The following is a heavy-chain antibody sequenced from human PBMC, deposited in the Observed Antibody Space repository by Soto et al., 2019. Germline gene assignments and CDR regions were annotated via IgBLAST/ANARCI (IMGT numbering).Heavy chain of an antibody. CDR3: ARSGAFWSGYYTCFDY. CDR1: GGSISSSNR. CDR2: IYHSGGT. D-gene: IGHD3-3*01. J-gene: IGHJ4*02. Sequence: SETLSLTCAVSGGSISSSNRWSWVRQPPGKGLEWIGEIYHSGGTNYNPSLKSRVTISVDKSKNQFSLKLSSVTAADTAVYYCARSGAFWSGYYTCFDYWGQGTLVTVSS. V-gene: IGHV4-4*02.